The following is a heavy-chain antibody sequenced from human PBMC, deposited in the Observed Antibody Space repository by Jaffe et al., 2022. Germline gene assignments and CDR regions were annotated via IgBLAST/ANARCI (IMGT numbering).Heavy chain of an antibody. J-gene: IGHJ4*02. D-gene: IGHD4-17*01. V-gene: IGHV3-30*02. CDR2: IHHDGSKK. Sequence: QVQLVESGGGVVQTGGSLRLSCAASGFTFSTYGMHWVRLTPGKGLEWVAYIHHDGSKKHYADSVEGRFTISRDNSKNTLFLQMNSLAADDTAMYYCAKPSVPTHGDFVNWGQGTLVTVSS. CDR3: AKPSVPTHGDFVN. CDR1: GFTFSTYG.